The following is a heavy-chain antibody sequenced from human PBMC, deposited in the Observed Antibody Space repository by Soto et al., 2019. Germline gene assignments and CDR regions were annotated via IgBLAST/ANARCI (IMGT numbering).Heavy chain of an antibody. CDR2: IYTSGST. D-gene: IGHD6-13*01. CDR1: GGSISGYY. V-gene: IGHV4-4*07. CDR3: ARDLPAAGYYYYYGMDV. J-gene: IGHJ6*02. Sequence: SETLSLTCTVSGGSISGYYWSWIRQPAGKGLEWIGRIYTSGSTNYNPSLKSRVTMSVDTSKNPFSLKLSSVTAADTAVYYCARDLPAAGYYYYYGMDVWGQGTTVTVSS.